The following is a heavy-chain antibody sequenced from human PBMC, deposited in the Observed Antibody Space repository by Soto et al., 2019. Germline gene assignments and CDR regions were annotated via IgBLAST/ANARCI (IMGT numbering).Heavy chain of an antibody. V-gene: IGHV4-34*01. CDR1: GGSFSDYF. CDR3: ARGYYESSDYFVGSPIFDY. Sequence: SETLSLTCAVYGGSFSDYFWTWIRQPPGKGLEWIGEINHSGSTNFNPSLKSRVAISADTSRNQFSLRVTSVTAADTAVYYCARGYYESSDYFVGSPIFDYWGQGSLVTVSS. J-gene: IGHJ4*02. D-gene: IGHD3-22*01. CDR2: INHSGST.